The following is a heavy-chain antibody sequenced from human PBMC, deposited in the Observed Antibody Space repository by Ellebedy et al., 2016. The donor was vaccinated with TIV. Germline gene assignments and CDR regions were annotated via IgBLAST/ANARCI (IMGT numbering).Heavy chain of an antibody. CDR3: AKDSGWEHEY. CDR1: GFTFSAYV. Sequence: PGGSLRLSCATSGFTFSAYVMAWVRQIPGKGLEWVSAMSEYDGRTFYADSVKGRFTISRDSSKNTLYLQMNSLRAEDTALYYCAKDSGWEHEYWGQGTLVTVTS. V-gene: IGHV3-23*01. J-gene: IGHJ4*02. CDR2: MSEYDGRT. D-gene: IGHD3-10*01.